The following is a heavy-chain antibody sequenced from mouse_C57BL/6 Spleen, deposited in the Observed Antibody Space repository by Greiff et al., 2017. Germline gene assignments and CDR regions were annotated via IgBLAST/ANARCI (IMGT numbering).Heavy chain of an antibody. CDR2: INYDGSST. CDR3: ARERANWVDY. CDR1: GFTFSDYY. V-gene: IGHV5-16*01. Sequence: EVQLQESEGGLVQPGSSMKLSCTASGFTFSDYYMAWVRQVPEKGLEWVANINYDGSSTYYLDSLKSRFIISRDNAKNILYLQMSSLKSEDTATYYCARERANWVDYWGQGTTLTVSS. D-gene: IGHD4-1*01. J-gene: IGHJ2*01.